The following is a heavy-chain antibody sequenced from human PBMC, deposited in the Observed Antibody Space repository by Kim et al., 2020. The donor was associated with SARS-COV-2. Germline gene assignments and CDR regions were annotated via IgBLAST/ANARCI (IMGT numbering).Heavy chain of an antibody. Sequence: DSVKGRFTISRDNSKNTLYLQMNSLRAEDTAVYYCARARLAMILIIASDYWGQGTLVTVSS. V-gene: IGHV3-30*07. D-gene: IGHD3-9*01. CDR3: ARARLAMILIIASDY. J-gene: IGHJ4*02.